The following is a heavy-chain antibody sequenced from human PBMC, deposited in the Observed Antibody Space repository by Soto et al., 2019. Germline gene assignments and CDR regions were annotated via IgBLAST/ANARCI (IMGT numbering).Heavy chain of an antibody. CDR1: GFTFSSYA. D-gene: IGHD3-22*01. Sequence: EVQLLESGGGLVQPGGSLRLFCAASGFTFSSYAMSCVRQAPGKGLEWVSTISGSGDSTHYADSVKGRFTISRDNSKNTLYLQMNSLRGEDTAVYYCPPTHSGGYYPDAYDIWGQGTMVTVSS. CDR3: PPTHSGGYYPDAYDI. V-gene: IGHV3-23*01. CDR2: ISGSGDST. J-gene: IGHJ3*02.